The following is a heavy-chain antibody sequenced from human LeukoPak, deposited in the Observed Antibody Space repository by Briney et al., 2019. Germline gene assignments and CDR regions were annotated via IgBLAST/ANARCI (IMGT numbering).Heavy chain of an antibody. CDR1: GFIFKKTW. D-gene: IGHD5-24*01. CDR3: TRDDGYNRFYI. Sequence: GGSLRLSCAASGFIFKKTWMTWVRQAPGKGLEWVANINDDGKTTNHVDSVKGRFTISRDNARNLLYLQMNSLRADDTAVYYCTRDDGYNRFYIWGQGTMVSVSS. CDR2: INDDGKTT. J-gene: IGHJ3*02. V-gene: IGHV3-7*01.